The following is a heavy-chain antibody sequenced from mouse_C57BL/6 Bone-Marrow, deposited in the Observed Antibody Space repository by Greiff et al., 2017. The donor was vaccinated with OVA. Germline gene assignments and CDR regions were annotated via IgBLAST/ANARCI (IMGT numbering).Heavy chain of an antibody. CDR2: LSSGSSTI. CDR3: ARPYYYGSSEAVDY. D-gene: IGHD1-1*01. CDR1: GFTFSDYG. Sequence: EVQLVESGGGLVKPGGSLKLSCAASGFTFSDYGMHWVSQAPGKGLEWVAYLSSGSSTIYYADKVKGRFTISRDHAKNTLFLQMTRLRSEDTAMYYCARPYYYGSSEAVDYWGQGTTLTVSS. V-gene: IGHV5-17*01. J-gene: IGHJ2*01.